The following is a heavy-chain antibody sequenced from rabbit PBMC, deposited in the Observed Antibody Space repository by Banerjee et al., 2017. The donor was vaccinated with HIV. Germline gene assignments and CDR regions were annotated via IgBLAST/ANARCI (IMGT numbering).Heavy chain of an antibody. J-gene: IGHJ4*01. CDR1: GFSFSSGYW. CDR2: INSSSGNI. CDR3: ARDLAGVTGCNFNL. D-gene: IGHD4-1*01. V-gene: IGHV1S45*01. Sequence: QEQLEESGGDLVKPEGSLTLTCTASGFSFSSGYWICWVRQAPGKGLEWIGCINSSSGNIVYATWAKGRFTISKTSWTTVTLQMTSLTAADTATYFCARDLAGVTGCNFNLWGPRTLVTVS.